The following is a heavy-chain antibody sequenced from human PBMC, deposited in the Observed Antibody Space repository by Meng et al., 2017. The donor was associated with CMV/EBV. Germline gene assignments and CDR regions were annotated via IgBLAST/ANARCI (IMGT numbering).Heavy chain of an antibody. CDR2: INPSGGST. CDR1: GYTFTSYY. D-gene: IGHD2-2*01. J-gene: IGHJ5*02. CDR3: ARGDIVVVPAAIRKSFDP. Sequence: ASVKVSCKASGYTFTSYYMHWVRQAPGQGREWMGIINPSGGSTSYAQKFQGRVTMTRDTSTSTVYMELSSLRSEDTAVYYCARGDIVVVPAAIRKSFDPWGQGTLVTVSS. V-gene: IGHV1-46*01.